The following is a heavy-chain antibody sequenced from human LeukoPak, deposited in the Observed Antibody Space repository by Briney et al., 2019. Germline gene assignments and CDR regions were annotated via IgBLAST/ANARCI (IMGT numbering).Heavy chain of an antibody. V-gene: IGHV3-23*01. J-gene: IGHJ6*03. CDR1: GFTFSSYA. Sequence: GGSLRLSCAASGFTFSSYAMSWVRQAPGKGLEWVSAISGSGGSTYYADSVKGRFTISRDNAKNSLYLQMNSLRAEDTAVYYCARDGGLWFGESYMDVWGKGTTVTVSS. D-gene: IGHD3-10*01. CDR3: ARDGGLWFGESYMDV. CDR2: ISGSGGST.